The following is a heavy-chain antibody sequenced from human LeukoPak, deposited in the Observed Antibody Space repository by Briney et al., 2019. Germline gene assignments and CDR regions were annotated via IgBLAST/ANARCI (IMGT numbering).Heavy chain of an antibody. V-gene: IGHV4-4*09. CDR3: ARLYDSSGYYYGWFDP. J-gene: IGHJ5*02. D-gene: IGHD3-22*01. CDR1: GGSISSYY. CDR2: IYTSGST. Sequence: PSETLSLTCTGSGGSISSYYWSWIRQPPGKGLECIGYIYTSGSTNYNPSLKSRVTISVATSKNQFSLKLSSVTAADTAVYYCARLYDSSGYYYGWFDPWGQGTLVTVSS.